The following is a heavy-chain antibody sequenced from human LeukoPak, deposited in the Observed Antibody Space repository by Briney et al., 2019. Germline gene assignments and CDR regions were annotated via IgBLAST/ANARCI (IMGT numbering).Heavy chain of an antibody. CDR2: IYYSGST. V-gene: IGHV4-59*01. J-gene: IGHJ4*02. D-gene: IGHD6-13*01. Sequence: SETLSLTCTVSGGSISSYYWSWIRQPPGKGLEWIGDIYYSGSTNYNPSLKSRVTISVDTSKNQFSLKLSSVTAADTAVYYCASRGMGKYSSSWYYFDYWGQGTLVTVSS. CDR1: GGSISSYY. CDR3: ASRGMGKYSSSWYYFDY.